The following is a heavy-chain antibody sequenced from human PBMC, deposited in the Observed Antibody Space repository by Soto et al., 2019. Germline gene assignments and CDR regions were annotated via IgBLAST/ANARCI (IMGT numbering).Heavy chain of an antibody. V-gene: IGHV4-30-4*01. J-gene: IGHJ5*02. D-gene: IGHD2-15*01. CDR2: IYKSATT. CDR1: GDSISTVDYF. CDR3: ARAGDCSGGSCQAWFDP. Sequence: SETLSLTCSVSGDSISTVDYFWAWIRQPPGQALEYIGYIYKSATTYYNPSFKSRVTISVDTSKNQFSLKLTSVTAADTAVYYCARAGDCSGGSCQAWFDPWGQGTLVTVSS.